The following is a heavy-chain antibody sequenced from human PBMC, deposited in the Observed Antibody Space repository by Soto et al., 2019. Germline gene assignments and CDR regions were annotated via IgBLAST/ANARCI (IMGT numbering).Heavy chain of an antibody. D-gene: IGHD5-18*01. CDR2: ISYDGSNK. J-gene: IGHJ4*02. Sequence: QVQLVESGGGVVQPGRSLRLSCAASGFTFSSYGMHWVRQAPGKGLEWGAVISYDGSNKYYADSVKGRFTISRDNSKNALYLQMNSLRAEDTAVYYCAKEEDTAMVNRYYFDYWGQGTLVTVSS. CDR3: AKEEDTAMVNRYYFDY. V-gene: IGHV3-30*18. CDR1: GFTFSSYG.